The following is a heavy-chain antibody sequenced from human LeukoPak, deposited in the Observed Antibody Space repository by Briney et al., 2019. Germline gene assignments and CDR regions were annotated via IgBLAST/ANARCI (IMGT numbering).Heavy chain of an antibody. CDR1: GFSFSSYS. D-gene: IGHD2-2*01. Sequence: GGSLRLPCAASGFSFSSYSMTWVRQAPGKGLEWVSSIGTNSIYVYYADSVKGRFTISRDNSKNTLYLQMNSLRAEDTAVYYCARGEGYCSSTSCFSNDYWGQGTLVTVSS. CDR2: IGTNSIYV. J-gene: IGHJ4*02. CDR3: ARGEGYCSSTSCFSNDY. V-gene: IGHV3-21*01.